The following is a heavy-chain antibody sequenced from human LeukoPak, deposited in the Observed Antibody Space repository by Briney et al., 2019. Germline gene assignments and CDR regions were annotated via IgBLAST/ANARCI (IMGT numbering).Heavy chain of an antibody. V-gene: IGHV7-4-1*02. CDR1: GYTFTSYA. CDR3: ARGSYSGSYYWFDP. D-gene: IGHD1-26*01. CDR2: INTNTGNP. Sequence: ASVKVSCKASGYTFTSYAMNWVRQAPGQGLEWMGWINTNTGNPTYAQGFTGRFVFSLDTSVSTAYLQMSSLKAEDTAVYYCARGSYSGSYYWFDPWGQGTLVTVSS. J-gene: IGHJ5*02.